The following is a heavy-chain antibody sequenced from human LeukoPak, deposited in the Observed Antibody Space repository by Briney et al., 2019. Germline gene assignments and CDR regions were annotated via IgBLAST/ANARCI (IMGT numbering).Heavy chain of an antibody. D-gene: IGHD2-2*01. V-gene: IGHV1-69*05. CDR2: IIPIFGTA. J-gene: IGHJ5*02. CDR1: GGTFSSYA. CDR3: ARGRDCSSTSCLRFWFDP. Sequence: ASVKVSCKASGGTFSSYAISWVRQAPGQGLEWMGGIIPIFGTANYAQKFQGRVTITTDESTSTAYMELSSLRSEDTAVYYCARGRDCSSTSCLRFWFDPWGQGTLVTVSS.